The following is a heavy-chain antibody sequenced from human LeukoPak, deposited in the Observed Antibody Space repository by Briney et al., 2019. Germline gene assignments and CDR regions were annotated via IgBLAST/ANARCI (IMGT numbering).Heavy chain of an antibody. V-gene: IGHV3-30*04. D-gene: IGHD3-22*01. CDR1: GFTFRSYA. Sequence: PGGSLRLSCAASGFTFRSYAMHWVRQAPGKGLEWVAVISYDGSNQKYADSVKGRFTISRDNSKNTLHLQMNSLRVEDTAVYYCARPMNEYDSSGFFHYWGQGTLVTVSS. CDR2: ISYDGSNQ. J-gene: IGHJ4*02. CDR3: ARPMNEYDSSGFFHY.